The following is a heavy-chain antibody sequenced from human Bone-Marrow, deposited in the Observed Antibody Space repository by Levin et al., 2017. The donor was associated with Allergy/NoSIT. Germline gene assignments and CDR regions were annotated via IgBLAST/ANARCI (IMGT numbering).Heavy chain of an antibody. CDR3: ASKQWLVKRDAFDI. D-gene: IGHD6-19*01. J-gene: IGHJ3*02. CDR2: IYYSGST. CDR1: GGSISSSSYY. V-gene: IGHV4-39*01. Sequence: SEILSLTCTVSGGSISSSSYYWGWIRQPPGKGLEWIGSIYYSGSTYFNPSLKSRVTISVDTSKNQFSLKLSSVTAADTAVYYCASKQWLVKRDAFDIWGQGTMVTVSS.